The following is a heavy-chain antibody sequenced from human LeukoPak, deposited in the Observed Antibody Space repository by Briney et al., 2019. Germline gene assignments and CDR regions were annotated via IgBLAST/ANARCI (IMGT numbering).Heavy chain of an antibody. CDR2: ISSSCSTI. D-gene: IGHD2-2*02. V-gene: IGHV3-48*03. CDR1: GVTFSSYG. CDR3: ARDLGYCTSTSCYSLYGMDV. Sequence: PGGSLRLSCAASGVTFSSYGMNWGRKAPGQGLEWVSYISSSCSTISYADSVECRFTISRDNAKNSLYLQMNSLRTEDTAVYYCARDLGYCTSTSCYSLYGMDVWGKGTTVTVSS. J-gene: IGHJ6*04.